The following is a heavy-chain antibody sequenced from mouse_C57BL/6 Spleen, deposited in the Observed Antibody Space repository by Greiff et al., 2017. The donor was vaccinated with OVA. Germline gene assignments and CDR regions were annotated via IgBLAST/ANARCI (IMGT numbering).Heavy chain of an antibody. CDR1: GFTFSDYG. Sequence: EVQRVESGGGLVKPGGSLKLSCAASGFTFSDYGMHWVRQAPEKGLEWVAYISSGSSTIYYADTVKGRFTISRNNAKNTLFLQITSLRSEDTAMYYCARNDGYPYWYFDVWGTGTTVTVSS. J-gene: IGHJ1*03. V-gene: IGHV5-17*01. D-gene: IGHD2-3*01. CDR2: ISSGSSTI. CDR3: ARNDGYPYWYFDV.